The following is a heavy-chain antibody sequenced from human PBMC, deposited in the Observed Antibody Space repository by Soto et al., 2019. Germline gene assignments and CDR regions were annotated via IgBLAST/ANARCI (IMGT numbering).Heavy chain of an antibody. CDR2: ISSSSSYI. D-gene: IGHD5-18*01. V-gene: IGHV3-21*01. CDR1: GFTFSSYS. J-gene: IGHJ4*02. CDR3: ARDTKRGYSYGYFDY. Sequence: PGGSLRLSCAASGFTFSSYSMNWVRQAPGKGLEWVSSISSSSSYIYYADSVKGRFTISRDNTKNSLYLQMNRLRAEDTAVYYCARDTKRGYSYGYFDYWGQGTLVTVSS.